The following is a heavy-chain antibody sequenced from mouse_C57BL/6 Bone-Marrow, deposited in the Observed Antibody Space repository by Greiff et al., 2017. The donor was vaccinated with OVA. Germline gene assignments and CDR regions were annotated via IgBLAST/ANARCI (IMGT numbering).Heavy chain of an antibody. D-gene: IGHD2-4*01. CDR1: GFTFSNYY. J-gene: IGHJ4*01. CDR2: ISNGGGST. CDR3: ARHRDYDVDAMDY. V-gene: IGHV5-12*01. Sequence: DVMLVESGGGLVQPGGSLKLSCAASGFTFSNYYMYWVRQTPEKRLEWVAYISNGGGSTYYPDTVKGRFTISRDNAKNTLYLQMSRLKSEDTAMYYCARHRDYDVDAMDYWGQGTSVTVSS.